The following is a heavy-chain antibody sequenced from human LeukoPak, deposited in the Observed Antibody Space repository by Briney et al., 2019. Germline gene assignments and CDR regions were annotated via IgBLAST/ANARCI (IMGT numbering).Heavy chain of an antibody. CDR3: AKVGQPYCSSASCYHFDY. V-gene: IGHV3-23*01. CDR1: KFTLSSYA. J-gene: IGHJ4*02. CDR2: ISGSGGNT. D-gene: IGHD2-2*01. Sequence: GGSLRLSCAASKFTLSSYAMSWVRQAPGKGLEWVSGISGSGGNTYYADSVKGRFTISRDNSKNTLYLQMNSLRAEDTAVYYCAKVGQPYCSSASCYHFDYWGQGTLVTVSS.